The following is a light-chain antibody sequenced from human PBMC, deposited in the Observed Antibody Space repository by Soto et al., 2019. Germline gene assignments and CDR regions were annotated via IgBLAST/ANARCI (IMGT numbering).Light chain of an antibody. V-gene: IGKV3-20*01. CDR1: QSVSSSY. CDR2: GTS. CDR3: QQSYSTPRT. J-gene: IGKJ1*01. Sequence: EIVLTQSPGTLSLSPGERATLSCRASQSVSSSYLAWYQQKPGQAPRLLIYGTSSRATGIPDRFSGSGSGTDFTLTISSLQPEDVATYYCQQSYSTPRTFGQGTKVDIK.